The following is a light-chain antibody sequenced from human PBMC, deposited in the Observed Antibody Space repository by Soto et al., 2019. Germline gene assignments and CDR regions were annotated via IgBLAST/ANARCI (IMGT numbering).Light chain of an antibody. V-gene: IGKV3-20*01. J-gene: IGKJ3*01. CDR2: GAS. Sequence: EIIFSLSPDALSLSQGERATLSCSASQTVSSNYLAWCQQSPGQAPRLVIYGASTREAGIPDRFGGSGSGTDFTLTISRLEPEDFAVYYCQQYGSYKFTFGPGTKVDI. CDR3: QQYGSYKFT. CDR1: QTVSSNY.